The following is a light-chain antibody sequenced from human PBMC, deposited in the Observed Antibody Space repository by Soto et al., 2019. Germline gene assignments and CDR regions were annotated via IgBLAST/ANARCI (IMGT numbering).Light chain of an antibody. CDR1: TNDIGGYNY. CDR2: EVR. J-gene: IGLJ3*02. CDR3: CSYTVSATLV. V-gene: IGLV2-14*01. Sequence: QSALTQPASVSGSPGQSITISCSGTTNDIGGYNYVSWYQHHPGKVPKVIIYEVRNRPSGVSNRFSGSKSGKTASLTISGLQAEDEADYYCCSYTVSATLVFGGGTKVTVL.